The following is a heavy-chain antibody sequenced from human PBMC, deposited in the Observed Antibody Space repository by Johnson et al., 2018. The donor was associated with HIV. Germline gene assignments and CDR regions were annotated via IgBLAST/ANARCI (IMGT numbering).Heavy chain of an antibody. D-gene: IGHD3-16*02. V-gene: IGHV3-11*01. CDR1: GFTFSDYY. CDR2: ISSSGSTI. CDR3: TTAIVIDAFDI. Sequence: QVQLVESGGGLVQPGGSLRLSCAASGFTFSDYYMSWIRQAPGKGLEWVSYISSSGSTIYYADSVKGRFTISRDDSKNTLYLQMNSLTTEDTAVYYCTTAIVIDAFDIWGQGTMVTVSS. J-gene: IGHJ3*02.